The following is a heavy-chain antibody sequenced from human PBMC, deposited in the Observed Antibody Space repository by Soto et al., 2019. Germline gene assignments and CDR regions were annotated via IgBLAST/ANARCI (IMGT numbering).Heavy chain of an antibody. V-gene: IGHV1-2*02. CDR2: ISPNSGGT. CDR3: ARDVSPTYYDILTGYPVYYYGMDV. D-gene: IGHD3-9*01. CDR1: GYTFTGYY. J-gene: IGHJ6*02. Sequence: ASVKVSCKASGYTFTGYYMHWVRQAPGQGLEWMGWISPNSGGTNYAQKFQGRVTMTRDTSISTAYMELSRLRSDDTAVYYCARDVSPTYYDILTGYPVYYYGMDVWGQGTTVTVSS.